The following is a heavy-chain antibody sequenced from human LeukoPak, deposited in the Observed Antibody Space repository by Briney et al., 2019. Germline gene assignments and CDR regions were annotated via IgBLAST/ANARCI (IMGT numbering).Heavy chain of an antibody. CDR3: AKDTQRVYYYDSSGYSPWFDP. Sequence: GGSLRLSCAASGFTFSSYAMSWVRQAPGKGLEWVSAISGSGGSTYYADSVKGRFTISRDNSKNTLYLQMNSLRAEDTAVYYCAKDTQRVYYYDSSGYSPWFDPWGHGTLVTVSS. CDR2: ISGSGGST. V-gene: IGHV3-23*01. J-gene: IGHJ5*02. CDR1: GFTFSSYA. D-gene: IGHD3-22*01.